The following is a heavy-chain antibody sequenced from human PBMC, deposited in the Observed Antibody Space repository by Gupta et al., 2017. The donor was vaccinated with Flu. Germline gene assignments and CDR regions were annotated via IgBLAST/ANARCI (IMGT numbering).Heavy chain of an antibody. V-gene: IGHV3-23*01. Sequence: EVQLLESGGGLVQPGGSLGLSCAASGFTFSSYAMSWVRQAPGKGLEWVSAISGSGGSTYYADSVKGRFTISRDNSKNTLYLQMNSLRAEDTAVYYCAKDLDLPIHEGLGGSGGQGTLVTVSS. D-gene: IGHD5-12*01. CDR2: ISGSGGST. J-gene: IGHJ4*02. CDR3: AKDLDLPIHEGLGGS. CDR1: GFTFSSYA.